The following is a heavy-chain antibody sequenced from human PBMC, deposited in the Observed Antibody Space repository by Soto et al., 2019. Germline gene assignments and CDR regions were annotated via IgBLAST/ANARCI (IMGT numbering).Heavy chain of an antibody. CDR3: ARSVEGHFDY. Sequence: ESGGGLVQPGGSLRLSCAASGFRISIYSMNWVRQAPGKGLEWSAYITSDTNTIQYADSVKGRFTISRDNGKNSVYLQMNSLRDEDTAVYYCARSVEGHFDYWGQGTVVTVSA. CDR1: GFRISIYS. V-gene: IGHV3-48*02. D-gene: IGHD6-19*01. J-gene: IGHJ4*02. CDR2: ITSDTNTI.